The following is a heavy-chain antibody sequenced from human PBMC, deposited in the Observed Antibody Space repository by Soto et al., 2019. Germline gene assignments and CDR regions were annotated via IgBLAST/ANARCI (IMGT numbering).Heavy chain of an antibody. CDR3: AKDDSSSQFDY. V-gene: IGHV3-30*18. Sequence: QVQLVESGGGVVQPGRSLRLSCAASGFTFSSYGMHWVRQAPGKGLEWVAVISYDGSNKYYADSVKGRFTISRDNSKNTLYLQMNSLRAEDTAVYYCAKDDSSSQFDYWGQGTLVTVSS. D-gene: IGHD3-22*01. CDR1: GFTFSSYG. J-gene: IGHJ4*02. CDR2: ISYDGSNK.